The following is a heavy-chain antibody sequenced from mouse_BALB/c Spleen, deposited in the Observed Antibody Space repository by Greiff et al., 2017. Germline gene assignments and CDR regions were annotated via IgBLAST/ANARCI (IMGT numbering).Heavy chain of an antibody. CDR3: ARPQYGNYGGNFDV. CDR1: GFTFSSYG. V-gene: IGHV5-6*01. D-gene: IGHD2-10*02. J-gene: IGHJ1*01. CDR2: ISSGGSYT. Sequence: VQLKESGGDLVKPGGSLKLSCAASGFTFSSYGMSWVRQTPDKRLEWVATISSGGSYTYYPDSVKGRFTISRDNAKNTLYLQMSSLKSEDTAMYYCARPQYGNYGGNFDVWGAGTTVTVSS.